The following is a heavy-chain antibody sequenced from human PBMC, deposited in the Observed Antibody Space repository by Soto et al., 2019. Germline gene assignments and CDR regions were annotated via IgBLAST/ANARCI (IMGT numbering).Heavy chain of an antibody. J-gene: IGHJ4*02. CDR1: GFTFSSYG. D-gene: IGHD5-18*01. CDR3: AKDGERWIQLWFDY. CDR2: ISYDGSNK. V-gene: IGHV3-30*18. Sequence: SLRLSCAASGFTFSSYGMHWVRQAPGKGLEWVAVISYDGSNKYYADSVKGRFTISRDNSKNTLYLQMNSLRAEDTAVYYCAKDGERWIQLWFDYWGQGTLVTVSS.